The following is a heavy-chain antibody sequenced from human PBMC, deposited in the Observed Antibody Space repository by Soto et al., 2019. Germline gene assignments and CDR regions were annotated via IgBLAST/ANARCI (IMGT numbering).Heavy chain of an antibody. D-gene: IGHD6-13*01. V-gene: IGHV1-3*01. CDR3: ARASTWFATDY. Sequence: QVQLVQSGAEVKKPGASVKVSCKASGYTFTSYAMHWVRQAPGQRLEWMGWINAGNGNTKYSQKFQGRVTITRDTSASTAYMELSSRGSEDTAVYYCARASTWFATDYGGQGTLVTVSS. J-gene: IGHJ4*02. CDR1: GYTFTSYA. CDR2: INAGNGNT.